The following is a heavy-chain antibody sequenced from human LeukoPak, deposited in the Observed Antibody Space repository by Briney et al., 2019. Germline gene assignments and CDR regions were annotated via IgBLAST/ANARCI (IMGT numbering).Heavy chain of an antibody. J-gene: IGHJ6*02. CDR1: GFTFSSYG. Sequence: GGSLRLSCAASGFTFSSYGMHWVRQAPGKGLEWVAVIWYDGSNKYYADSVKGRFTIPRDNFKNTLSLQMNSLGAEDTAVYYCARDRGMDVWGQGTTVTVSS. CDR2: IWYDGSNK. CDR3: ARDRGMDV. V-gene: IGHV3-33*01.